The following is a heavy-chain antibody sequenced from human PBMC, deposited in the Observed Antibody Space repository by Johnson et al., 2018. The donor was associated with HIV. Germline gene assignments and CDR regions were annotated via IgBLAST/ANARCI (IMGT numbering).Heavy chain of an antibody. CDR1: GFTFSSYA. CDR3: ATLSLIAAPDPCDI. J-gene: IGHJ3*02. D-gene: IGHD6-6*01. CDR2: ISYDGSNK. V-gene: IGHV3-30*04. Sequence: QVQLVESGGGVVQPGRSLRLSCAASGFTFSSYAIHWVRQAPGKGLEWVAVISYDGSNKYYADSVKGRFTISRDNSKNTLYLQMNSLRAEDTAVYYCATLSLIAAPDPCDIWGQGTMVTVSS.